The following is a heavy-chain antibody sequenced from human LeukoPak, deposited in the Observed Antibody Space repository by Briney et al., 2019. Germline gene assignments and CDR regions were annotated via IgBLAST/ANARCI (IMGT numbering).Heavy chain of an antibody. CDR3: ARTIGYIELFDY. CDR2: IFTSGNT. J-gene: IGHJ4*02. V-gene: IGHV4-4*09. CDR1: GDSISSCY. D-gene: IGHD1-1*01. Sequence: SETLSLTCSVSGDSISSCYWSWIRQPPGKGLEWIGSIFTSGNTNYNPSLTSRVSISVDTSKNQFSLKLSSVTAADTAVYYCARTIGYIELFDYWGQGTLVTVSS.